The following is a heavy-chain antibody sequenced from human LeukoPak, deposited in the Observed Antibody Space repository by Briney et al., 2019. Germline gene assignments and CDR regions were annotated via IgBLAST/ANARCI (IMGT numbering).Heavy chain of an antibody. CDR1: GGSISSYY. Sequence: SETLSLTCTVSGGSISSYYWSWIRQPAGKGLEWIGRIYTSGSTNYNPSLKSRVTMPVDTSKNQFSLKLSSVTAADTAVYYCARELGSITSLRGFDPWGQGTLVTVSS. J-gene: IGHJ5*02. CDR2: IYTSGST. CDR3: ARELGSITSLRGFDP. V-gene: IGHV4-4*07. D-gene: IGHD3-10*01.